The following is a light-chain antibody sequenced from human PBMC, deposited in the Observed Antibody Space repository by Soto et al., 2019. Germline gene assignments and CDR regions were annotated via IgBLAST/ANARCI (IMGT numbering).Light chain of an antibody. CDR2: GDS. V-gene: IGLV1-40*01. Sequence: QSVLTQPPSVSGAPGQRVTISCTGSSSNIGAGYGVHWYQRLPGAAPKLLIHGDSNRPSGVPDRFSGSKSVTSASLAITGLQAEDEADYYCQSYDSSLSGVVFGGGTKVTVL. CDR1: SSNIGAGYG. J-gene: IGLJ2*01. CDR3: QSYDSSLSGVV.